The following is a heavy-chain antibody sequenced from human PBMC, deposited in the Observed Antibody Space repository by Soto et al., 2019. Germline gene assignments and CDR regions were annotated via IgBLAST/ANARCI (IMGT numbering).Heavy chain of an antibody. Sequence: GGSLRLSCAASGFTFSSYWMHWVRQPPGKGLVWVSRINRDGSSTSYADSVKGRFTISRDNAKNTLYLQMNSLRAEDTAVYYCAGTLVSYYMDVWGKGTTVTVSS. D-gene: IGHD6-6*01. J-gene: IGHJ6*03. CDR3: AGTLVSYYMDV. V-gene: IGHV3-74*01. CDR1: GFTFSSYW. CDR2: INRDGSST.